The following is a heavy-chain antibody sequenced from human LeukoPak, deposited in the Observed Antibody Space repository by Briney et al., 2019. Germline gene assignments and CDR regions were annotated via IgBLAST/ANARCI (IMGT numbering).Heavy chain of an antibody. CDR2: VFAGVSDA. Sequence: GESLKISCQSSGYTFPKYWIGWVRQMPGKGLEWTGIVFAGVSDARYSPSLQGQVTISVDKSIDTAYLQWSSLKASDTAVYYCALAVDGNFFFDYWGQGTLVAVSS. CDR1: GYTFPKYW. CDR3: ALAVDGNFFFDY. D-gene: IGHD6-19*01. V-gene: IGHV5-51*01. J-gene: IGHJ4*02.